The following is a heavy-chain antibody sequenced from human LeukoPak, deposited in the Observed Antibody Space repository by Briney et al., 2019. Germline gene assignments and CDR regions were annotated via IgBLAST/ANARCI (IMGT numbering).Heavy chain of an antibody. CDR3: ARADYGGNLFFDY. J-gene: IGHJ4*02. CDR2: IKQDGSEI. CDR1: GFSLSSYW. D-gene: IGHD4-23*01. V-gene: IGHV3-7*04. Sequence: GGSLRLSCAASGFSLSSYWMSWVRQAPGKGLEWVANIKQDGSEINYVDSVKGRFTISRDNAKNSMLLQMNSLRAEDTAVYYCARADYGGNLFFDYWGQGALVTVSS.